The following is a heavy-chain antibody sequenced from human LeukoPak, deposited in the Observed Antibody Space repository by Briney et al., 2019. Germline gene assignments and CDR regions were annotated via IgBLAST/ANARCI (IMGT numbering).Heavy chain of an antibody. CDR2: IYYSGST. V-gene: IGHV4-61*08. CDR3: ARVVYSSSSARPYYFDY. CDR1: GGSISSGGCY. J-gene: IGHJ4*02. D-gene: IGHD6-6*01. Sequence: NPSETLSLTCTVSGGSISSGGCYWSWIRQHPGKGLEWIGYIYYSGSTNYNPSLKSRVTISVDTSKNQFSLKLSSVTAADTAVYYCARVVYSSSSARPYYFDYWGQGTLVTVSS.